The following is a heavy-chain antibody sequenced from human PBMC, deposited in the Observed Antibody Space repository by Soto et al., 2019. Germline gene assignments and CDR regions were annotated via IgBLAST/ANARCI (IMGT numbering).Heavy chain of an antibody. J-gene: IGHJ6*02. CDR3: ARLVRVPDYYYYGMDV. Sequence: PSETLSLTCTVSGGSISSGDYYWSWIRQPPGKGLEWIGYIYYSGSTYYNPSLKSRVTISVDTSKNQFSLKLSSVTAADTAVYYCARLVRVPDYYYYGMDVWGQGTTVTVSS. V-gene: IGHV4-30-4*01. CDR1: GGSISSGDYY. CDR2: IYYSGST. D-gene: IGHD2-2*01.